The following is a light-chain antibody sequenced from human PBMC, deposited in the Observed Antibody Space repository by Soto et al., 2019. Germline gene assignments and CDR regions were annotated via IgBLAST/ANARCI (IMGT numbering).Light chain of an antibody. V-gene: IGKV4-1*01. CDR3: QQYYTSPYT. Sequence: DIVMTQSPDSLDVSLGERATINCKSSQSVLHSSNNEEYLAWYQQKPGQPPKLLIYWASTRESGVPDRFSGSGSGTDFTLTISRLQAEDVAVYYCQQYYTSPYTFGQGTKLEI. J-gene: IGKJ2*01. CDR1: QSVLHSSNNEEY. CDR2: WAS.